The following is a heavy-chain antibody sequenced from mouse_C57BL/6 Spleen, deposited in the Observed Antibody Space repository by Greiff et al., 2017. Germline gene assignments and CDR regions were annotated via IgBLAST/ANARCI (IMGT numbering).Heavy chain of an antibody. V-gene: IGHV1-52*01. CDR3: ARQVITTVVATNYYAMDY. D-gene: IGHD1-1*01. CDR1: GYTFPSYW. Sequence: QVQLQQPGAELVRPGSSVQLSCKASGYTFPSYWMHWVKQRPIQGLEWIGNIDPSDSETHYNQKFKDKATLTVDKSSSTAYMQLSSLTSEDSAVYYCARQVITTVVATNYYAMDYWGQGTSVTVSS. CDR2: IDPSDSET. J-gene: IGHJ4*01.